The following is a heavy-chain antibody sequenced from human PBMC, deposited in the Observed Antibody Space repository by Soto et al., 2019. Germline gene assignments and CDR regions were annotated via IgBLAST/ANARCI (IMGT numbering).Heavy chain of an antibody. Sequence: PSQTLSLTCAISGDSVSTNSAHWNWIRQSPSRGLEWLGRTYYGSKWYSDYAESVKSRIAINADTSKNQFTLQLKSVRPEDTAIYYCARVSPQWLAPEAHFDSWGQGTLVTVSS. CDR1: GDSVSTNSAH. CDR2: TYYGSKWYS. J-gene: IGHJ4*02. CDR3: ARVSPQWLAPEAHFDS. D-gene: IGHD6-19*01. V-gene: IGHV6-1*01.